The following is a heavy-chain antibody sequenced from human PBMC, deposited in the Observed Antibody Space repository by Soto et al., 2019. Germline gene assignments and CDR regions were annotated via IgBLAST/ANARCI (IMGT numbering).Heavy chain of an antibody. CDR2: VYYSGST. J-gene: IGHJ4*02. CDR3: AREGNLGRWLQPLDF. Sequence: SETLSLTCTVSGDSISTYYWTWIRQPPGKELEWIGFVYYSGSTNYNPSLKSRVTMSVDTSKNQFSLKLISVTAADTAKYFCAREGNLGRWLQPLDFWGQGTLVTVSS. D-gene: IGHD5-12*01. CDR1: GDSISTYY. V-gene: IGHV4-59*01.